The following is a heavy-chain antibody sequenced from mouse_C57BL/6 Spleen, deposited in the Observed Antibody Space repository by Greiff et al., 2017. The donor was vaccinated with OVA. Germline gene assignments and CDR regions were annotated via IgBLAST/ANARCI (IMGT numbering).Heavy chain of an antibody. CDR1: GFTFSDYY. CDR2: INYDGSST. Sequence: EVKLVESEGGLVQPGRSMKLSCTASGFTFSDYYMAWVRQVPEKGLEWVANINYDGSSTYYLDSLKSRFIISRDNAKNILYLQMSSLKSEDTATYYCARDRDFDYWGQGTTLTAPS. CDR3: ARDRDFDY. J-gene: IGHJ2*01. D-gene: IGHD3-1*01. V-gene: IGHV5-16*01.